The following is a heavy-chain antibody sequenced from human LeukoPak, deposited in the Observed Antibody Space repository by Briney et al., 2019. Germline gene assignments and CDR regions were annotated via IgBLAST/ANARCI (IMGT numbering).Heavy chain of an antibody. D-gene: IGHD3-3*01. CDR3: AREGRTYYDFWSGYSYAFDI. CDR2: IKQDGSEK. J-gene: IGHJ3*02. Sequence: GGSLRLSCAASGFTFSSYWMSWVRQAPGKGLEWVANIKQDGSEKYYADSVKGRFTISRDNAKNSLYLQMNSLRAEDTAVYYCAREGRTYYDFWSGYSYAFDIWGQGTMVTVSS. V-gene: IGHV3-7*01. CDR1: GFTFSSYW.